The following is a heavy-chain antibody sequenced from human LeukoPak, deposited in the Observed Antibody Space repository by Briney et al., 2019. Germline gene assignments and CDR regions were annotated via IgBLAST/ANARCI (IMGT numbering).Heavy chain of an antibody. Sequence: PSETLSLTCTVSGGSISSYYWSWIRQPPGKGLEWIGYIYYSGSTNHNPSLKRRVTISVDTSKNKFSQKLSYITPADTAVYYCARARPPTEYYYILTGYGWFDPWGQGTLVTVSS. CDR3: ARARPPTEYYYILTGYGWFDP. V-gene: IGHV4-59*01. D-gene: IGHD3-9*01. CDR1: GGSISSYY. CDR2: IYYSGST. J-gene: IGHJ5*02.